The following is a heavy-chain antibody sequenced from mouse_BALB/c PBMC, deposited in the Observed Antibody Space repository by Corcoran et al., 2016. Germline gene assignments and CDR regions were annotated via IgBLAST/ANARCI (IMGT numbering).Heavy chain of an antibody. Sequence: EVQLQQSGAELVKPGASVRWSCTASGFNIKDTFRHWGKQRPEQGLDVMGRIDPANGNPKYDPKFQGKATITADTSSNTAYLKLSSRTSEDTSGYYWASGDYCGQGTTRTVDS. CDR1: GFNIKDTF. V-gene: IGHV14-3*02. CDR3: ASGDY. J-gene: IGHJ2*01. CDR2: IDPANGNP.